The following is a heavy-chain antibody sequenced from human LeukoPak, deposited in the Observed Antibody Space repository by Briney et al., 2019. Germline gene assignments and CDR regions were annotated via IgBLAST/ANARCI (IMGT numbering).Heavy chain of an antibody. V-gene: IGHV3-30*18. CDR2: ISYDGSNK. CDR3: AKISTTTAFDY. CDR1: GFTFSSYG. Sequence: GSLRLSCAASGFTFSSYGIHWVRQAPAKGLEWVAVISYDGSNKYYADSVKGRFTISRDNSKNTLYLQMNSLRAEDTAVYYCAKISTTTAFDYWGQGTLVTVSS. D-gene: IGHD1-26*01. J-gene: IGHJ4*02.